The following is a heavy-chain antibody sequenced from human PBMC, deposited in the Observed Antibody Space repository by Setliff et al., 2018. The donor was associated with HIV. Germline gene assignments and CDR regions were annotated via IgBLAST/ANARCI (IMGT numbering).Heavy chain of an antibody. J-gene: IGHJ4*01. CDR2: IIPILATS. CDR1: GDTFRSYA. Sequence: SVKVSCKASGDTFRSYAISWVRQAPGQGLEWMGRIIPILATSNYTQKFQGRVTITADKSTRTAYMELSSLRSEDTAVYYCARDGWDYYGLGTYPPLYYFDSWGQGTLVTVSS. D-gene: IGHD3-10*01. V-gene: IGHV1-69*06. CDR3: ARDGWDYYGLGTYPPLYYFDS.